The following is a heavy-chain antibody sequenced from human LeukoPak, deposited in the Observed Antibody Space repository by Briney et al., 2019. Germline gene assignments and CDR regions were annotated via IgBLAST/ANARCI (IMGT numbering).Heavy chain of an antibody. Sequence: GGSLRLSCAASGFTFSSYNMSWVRQAPGKGLEWVSYISGSSSTIYYADSVKGRFTISRDNAKNSLYLQMHSLRDEDTAVYYCARDLNIGGDNYWGQGTLVTVSS. D-gene: IGHD2/OR15-2a*01. V-gene: IGHV3-48*02. CDR2: ISGSSSTI. CDR1: GFTFSSYN. CDR3: ARDLNIGGDNY. J-gene: IGHJ4*02.